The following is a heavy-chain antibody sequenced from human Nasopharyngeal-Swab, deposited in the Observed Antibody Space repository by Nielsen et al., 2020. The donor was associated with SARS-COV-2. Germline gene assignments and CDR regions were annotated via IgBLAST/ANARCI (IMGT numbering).Heavy chain of an antibody. CDR1: GVSISSGSYY. V-gene: IGHV4-61*09. Sequence: SETLSLTCSVSGVSISSGSYYWSWIRQPAGKGLEWIGHMYTSGSTNYNPSLKSRVAISIDTSKNQFSLRLSSVTAADTAVYYCAREDRWTSTSFYYALDVWGQGTTVTVSS. CDR3: AREDRWTSTSFYYALDV. J-gene: IGHJ6*02. CDR2: MYTSGST. D-gene: IGHD2-15*01.